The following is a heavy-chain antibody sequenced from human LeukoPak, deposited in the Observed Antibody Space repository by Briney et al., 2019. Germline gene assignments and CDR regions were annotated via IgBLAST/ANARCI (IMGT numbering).Heavy chain of an antibody. D-gene: IGHD5-18*01. CDR2: ISSSSGYI. V-gene: IGHV3-21*01. CDR3: ARGENNYGYYYFDY. J-gene: IGHJ4*02. CDR1: GFTFSSYS. Sequence: PGGSLRLSCAASGFTFSSYSMNWVRQAPGKGLEWVSSISSSSGYIYYADSVKGRFTISRDNAKNSLYLQMNSLRAEDTAVYYCARGENNYGYYYFDYWGQGTLVTVSS.